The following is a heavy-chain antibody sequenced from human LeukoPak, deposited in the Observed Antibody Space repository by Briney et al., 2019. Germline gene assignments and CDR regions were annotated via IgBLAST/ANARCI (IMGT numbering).Heavy chain of an antibody. Sequence: GASVKVSCKASGGTFSSYAISWVRQAPGQGLEWMGGIIPIFGTANYAQKFQGRVTITADKSTSTAYMELSSLRSEDTAVYYCARVPDCSGGSCYGRIGHYFDYWGQGTLVTDSS. CDR3: ARVPDCSGGSCYGRIGHYFDY. V-gene: IGHV1-69*06. J-gene: IGHJ4*02. CDR2: IIPIFGTA. D-gene: IGHD2-15*01. CDR1: GGTFSSYA.